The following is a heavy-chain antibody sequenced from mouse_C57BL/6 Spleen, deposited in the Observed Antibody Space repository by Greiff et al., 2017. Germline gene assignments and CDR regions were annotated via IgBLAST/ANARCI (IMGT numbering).Heavy chain of an antibody. V-gene: IGHV5-9*01. CDR3: TRPYYYGSSLYWYFDV. Sequence: DVKLVESGGGLVKPGGSLKLSCAASGFTFSSYTLSWVRQTPEKRLEWVATISGGGGNTYYPDRVKGRFTISRDNAKNTLYLQMSSLRSEYTALYYWTRPYYYGSSLYWYFDVWGTETTVTVSS. CDR1: GFTFSSYT. J-gene: IGHJ1*03. CDR2: ISGGGGNT. D-gene: IGHD1-1*01.